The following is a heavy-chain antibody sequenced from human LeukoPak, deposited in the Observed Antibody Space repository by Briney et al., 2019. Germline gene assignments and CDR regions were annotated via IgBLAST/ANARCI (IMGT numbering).Heavy chain of an antibody. V-gene: IGHV3-30*18. D-gene: IGHD1-1*01. CDR2: ISYDGSNQ. Sequence: GGSLRLSCAASGFSFSSYGIHWVRQAPGKGLEWVAVISYDGSNQYYADSVKGRFTISRDNSKKTLYLQLNSLRVEDTAIYYCAKGQELDDGVFDSWGQGTLVTVSS. CDR1: GFSFSSYG. CDR3: AKGQELDDGVFDS. J-gene: IGHJ4*02.